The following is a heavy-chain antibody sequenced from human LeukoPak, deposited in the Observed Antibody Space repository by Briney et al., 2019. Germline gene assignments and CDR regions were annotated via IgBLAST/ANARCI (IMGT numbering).Heavy chain of an antibody. CDR1: GGTFTSYA. CDR3: ARDKRGGPLDY. V-gene: IGHV1-69*13. J-gene: IGHJ4*02. D-gene: IGHD3-16*01. Sequence: SVKVSCKASGGTFTSYAISWLRQAPGQGLEWMGGIIPIFGTANYAQKFQGRVTITADESTSTAYMELSSLRSEDTAVYYCARDKRGGPLDYWGQGTLVTVSS. CDR2: IIPIFGTA.